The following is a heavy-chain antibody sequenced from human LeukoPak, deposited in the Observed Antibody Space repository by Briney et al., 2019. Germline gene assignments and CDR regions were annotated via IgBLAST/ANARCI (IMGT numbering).Heavy chain of an antibody. D-gene: IGHD6-13*01. Sequence: GASVKVSCKASGGSFSNNAISWVRQAPGQGLEWMGGIIPLFETTDYAQKFQGRVTMTRDTSISTAYMELSRLRSDDTAVYYCARAPWLGAAAHYYFDYWGQGTLVTVSS. V-gene: IGHV1-69*05. CDR2: IIPLFETT. J-gene: IGHJ4*02. CDR3: ARAPWLGAAAHYYFDY. CDR1: GGSFSNNA.